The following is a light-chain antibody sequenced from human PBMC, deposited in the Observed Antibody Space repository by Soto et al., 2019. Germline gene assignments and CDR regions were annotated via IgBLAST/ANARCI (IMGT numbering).Light chain of an antibody. Sequence: EIVMTQCPATLSVSPWERAALSCVARQSFGSNLAWNQQKPGQAPRLLIYCASTRATGIPARLSGSGSGTEFTLTISSLQSEDFAIYYCQEYNNWSCTLGQGTRLEIK. V-gene: IGKV3-15*01. CDR3: QEYNNWSCT. J-gene: IGKJ5*01. CDR2: CAS. CDR1: QSFGSN.